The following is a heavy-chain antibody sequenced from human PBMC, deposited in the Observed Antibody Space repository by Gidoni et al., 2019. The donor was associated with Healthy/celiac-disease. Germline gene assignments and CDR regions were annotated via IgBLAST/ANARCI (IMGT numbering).Heavy chain of an antibody. CDR2: IYTRGST. Sequence: QVQLQESGPGLVKPSQTLSITCTVSGGSSSRVSYYWSWIRQPAGKGLEWSGRIYTRGSTNYNPSLKSRVTISVDTSKNQFALKLSSVTAADAAVYYCARVYYEDMDVWGKGTTVTVSS. D-gene: IGHD3-22*01. V-gene: IGHV4-61*02. CDR1: GGSSSRVSYY. J-gene: IGHJ6*03. CDR3: ARVYYEDMDV.